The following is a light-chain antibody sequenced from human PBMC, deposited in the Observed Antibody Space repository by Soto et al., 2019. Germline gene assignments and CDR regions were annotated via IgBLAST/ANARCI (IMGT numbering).Light chain of an antibody. J-gene: IGKJ1*01. CDR3: QHYNSYSEA. CDR1: QTISSW. Sequence: DIQMTQSPSTLSASVGDRVTITCRASQTISSWLAWYQQKPGKAPKLLIYKASTLKSGVPSRFSGSGSGTEFTLTISSLQPDDFATYYCQHYNSYSEAVGQGTKV. V-gene: IGKV1-5*03. CDR2: KAS.